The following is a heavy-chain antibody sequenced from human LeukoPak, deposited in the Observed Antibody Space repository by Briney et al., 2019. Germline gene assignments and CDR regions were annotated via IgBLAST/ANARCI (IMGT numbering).Heavy chain of an antibody. CDR1: GGSISSGGYY. J-gene: IGHJ4*02. V-gene: IGHV4-31*03. D-gene: IGHD1-1*01. CDR3: AARAPGTLFDY. Sequence: SETLSLTCTVSGGSISSGGYYWSWIRQHPGKGLEWIGYIYYSGSTYYNPSLKSRVTISVDTSKNQFSLKLSSVTAADTAVYYCAARAPGTLFDYWGQGTLVTVSS. CDR2: IYYSGST.